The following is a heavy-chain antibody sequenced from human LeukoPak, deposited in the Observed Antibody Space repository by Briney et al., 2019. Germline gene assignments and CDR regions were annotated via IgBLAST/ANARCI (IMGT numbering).Heavy chain of an antibody. V-gene: IGHV4-39*07. J-gene: IGHJ4*02. D-gene: IGHD3-16*01. CDR2: IYYSGST. CDR3: ARERGGVDFDY. Sequence: KPSETLSLTCTVSGGSISSSSYYWDWIRQPPGKGLEWIGSIYYSGSTYYNPSLKSRVTISVDTSKNQFSLKLSSVTAADTAVYYCARERGGVDFDYWGQGTLVTVSS. CDR1: GGSISSSSYY.